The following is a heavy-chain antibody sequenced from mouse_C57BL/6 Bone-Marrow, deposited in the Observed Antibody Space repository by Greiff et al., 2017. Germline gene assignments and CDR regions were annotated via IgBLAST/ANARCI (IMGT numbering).Heavy chain of an antibody. V-gene: IGHV1-69*01. Sequence: VQLQQPGAELVMPGASVKLSCKASGYTFTSYWMHWVKQRPGQGLAWIGEIDPSDSYTNYHQKFKGKSTLTVDKSSSTAYMQLSSLTSEDSAVYYCAREARSYWYFDVWGTGTTGTVSS. CDR1: GYTFTSYW. CDR3: AREARSYWYFDV. J-gene: IGHJ1*03. CDR2: IDPSDSYT.